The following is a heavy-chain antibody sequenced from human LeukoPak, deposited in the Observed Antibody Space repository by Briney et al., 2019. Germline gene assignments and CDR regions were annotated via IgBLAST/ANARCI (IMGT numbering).Heavy chain of an antibody. CDR2: ISSSSSTI. J-gene: IGHJ3*02. D-gene: IGHD6-25*01. V-gene: IGHV3-48*01. CDR1: GFTFSSYS. CDR3: ARDRAADDAFDI. Sequence: PGGSLRLSCAASGFTFSSYSMNWVRQAPGKGLEWVPYISSSSSTIYYADSVKGRFTISRDNAKNSLYLQMNSLRAEDTAVYYCARDRAADDAFDIWGQGTMVTVSS.